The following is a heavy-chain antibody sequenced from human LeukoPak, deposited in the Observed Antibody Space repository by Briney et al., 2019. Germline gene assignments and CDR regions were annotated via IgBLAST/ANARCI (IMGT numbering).Heavy chain of an antibody. CDR3: ARLHYDILTGPFDY. CDR2: ISGSGGST. V-gene: IGHV3-23*01. CDR1: GFTFSSYA. D-gene: IGHD3-9*01. J-gene: IGHJ4*02. Sequence: GGSLRLSCAASGFTFSSYAMSWVRQAPGKGLEWVSAISGSGGSTYYADSVKGRFTISRDNSKNTLYLQMNSLRAEDTAVYYCARLHYDILTGPFDYWGQGTLVTVSS.